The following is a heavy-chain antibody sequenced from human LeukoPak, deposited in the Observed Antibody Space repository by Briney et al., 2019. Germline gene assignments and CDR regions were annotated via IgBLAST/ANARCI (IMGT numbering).Heavy chain of an antibody. D-gene: IGHD4-17*01. J-gene: IGHJ4*02. CDR2: INHSGST. CDR1: GGSFSVYY. V-gene: IGHV4-34*01. Sequence: SETLSLTCAVYGGSFSVYYWNWIRQPPGKGLEWIGEINHSGSTDYNPSLKSRVTISEDASKNQFSLKLSSVTAADTALYYCASAHTMTTGFDYWGQGTLVTVSS. CDR3: ASAHTMTTGFDY.